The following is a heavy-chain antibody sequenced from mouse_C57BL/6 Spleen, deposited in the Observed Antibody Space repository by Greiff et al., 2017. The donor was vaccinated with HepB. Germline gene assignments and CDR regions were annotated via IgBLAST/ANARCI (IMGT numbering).Heavy chain of an antibody. CDR1: GYSITSGYY. CDR2: ISYDGSN. CDR3: ARGNYLAMDY. Sequence: EVKLQESGPGLVKPSQSLSLTCSVTGYSITSGYYWNWIRQFPGNKLEWMGYISYDGSNNYNPSLKNRISITRDTSKNQFFLKLNSVTTEDTATYYCARGNYLAMDYWGQGTSVTVSS. J-gene: IGHJ4*01. V-gene: IGHV3-6*01. D-gene: IGHD2-1*01.